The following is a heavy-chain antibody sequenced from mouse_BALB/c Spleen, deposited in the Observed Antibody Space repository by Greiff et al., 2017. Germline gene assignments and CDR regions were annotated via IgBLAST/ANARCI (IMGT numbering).Heavy chain of an antibody. D-gene: IGHD4-1*01. CDR2: IWAGGST. CDR3: ARSELGRFAY. Sequence: VKLMESGPGLVAPSQSLSITCTVSGFSLTSYGVHWVRQPPGKGLEWLGVIWAGGSTNYNSALMSRLSISKDNSKSQVFLKMNSLQTDDTAMYYCARSELGRFAYWGQGTLVTVSA. J-gene: IGHJ3*01. V-gene: IGHV2-9*02. CDR1: GFSLTSYG.